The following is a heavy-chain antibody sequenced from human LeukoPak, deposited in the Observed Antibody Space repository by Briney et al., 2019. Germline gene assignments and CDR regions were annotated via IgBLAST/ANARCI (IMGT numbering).Heavy chain of an antibody. V-gene: IGHV4-34*01. CDR2: TNPSGST. J-gene: IGHJ4*02. CDR1: GGSFSGYY. Sequence: SETLSLTCAVYGGSFSGYYWSWIRQSPGKGLEWIGETNPSGSTKYNPSLKSRVTISVDTSKNQFSLKLSSVIVADTAVYYCARDDSVVGTAYDYWGQGTLVTVSS. CDR3: ARDDSVVGTAYDY. D-gene: IGHD6-19*01.